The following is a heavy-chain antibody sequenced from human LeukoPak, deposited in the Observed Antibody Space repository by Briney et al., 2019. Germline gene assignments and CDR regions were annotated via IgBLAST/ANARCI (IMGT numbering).Heavy chain of an antibody. J-gene: IGHJ4*02. CDR3: ARGVTYSSSSDHFDY. V-gene: IGHV4-31*03. CDR2: IYYSGST. D-gene: IGHD6-6*01. CDR1: GGSISSGGYY. Sequence: PSETLSLTCTVSGGSISSGGYYWSWIRQHPGKGLEWIGYIYYSGSTYYNPSLKCRVTISVDTSKNQFSLKLSSVTAADTAVYYCARGVTYSSSSDHFDYWGQGTLVTVSS.